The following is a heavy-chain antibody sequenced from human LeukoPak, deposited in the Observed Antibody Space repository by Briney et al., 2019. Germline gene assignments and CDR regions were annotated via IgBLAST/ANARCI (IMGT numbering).Heavy chain of an antibody. J-gene: IGHJ4*02. Sequence: SSETLSLTCTVSGGSISSYYWSWLRQPPGKGLEGIGSIYYSGSTYYNPPLKGRVTISVDTSKIQFSLQLSAVTAADTAVYYCARPYCSGGSCQFDYWGQGTVVTVSS. CDR3: ARPYCSGGSCQFDY. D-gene: IGHD2-15*01. CDR2: IYYSGST. V-gene: IGHV4-39*01. CDR1: GGSISSYY.